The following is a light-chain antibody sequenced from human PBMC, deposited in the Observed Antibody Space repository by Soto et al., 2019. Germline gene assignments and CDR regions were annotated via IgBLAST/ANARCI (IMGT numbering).Light chain of an antibody. CDR1: QSLLHSNGYNY. CDR2: LGS. CDR3: KQSLQTSHT. Sequence: DIVMTQSPLSLPVTPGEPASISCRSSQSLLHSNGYNYLDWYLQKPGHSPQLLIYLGSLRASVVPDRLSGSGSGSDFTLKISRVEAEDVVIYYCKQSLQTSHTFGQGTKLEIK. J-gene: IGKJ2*01. V-gene: IGKV2-28*01.